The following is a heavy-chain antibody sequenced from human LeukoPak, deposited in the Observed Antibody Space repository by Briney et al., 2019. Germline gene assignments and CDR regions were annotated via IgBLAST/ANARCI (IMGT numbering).Heavy chain of an antibody. CDR3: ARHQANYDFWSGYYSWFDP. CDR2: IYTSGST. V-gene: IGHV4-4*09. J-gene: IGHJ5*02. D-gene: IGHD3-3*01. Sequence: SETLSLTCTVSGGSISSYYWSWIRQPPGKGLEWIGYIYTSGSTNYNPSLKSRVTISVDTSKNQFSLKLSSVPAADTAVYYCARHQANYDFWSGYYSWFDPWGQGTLVTVSS. CDR1: GGSISSYY.